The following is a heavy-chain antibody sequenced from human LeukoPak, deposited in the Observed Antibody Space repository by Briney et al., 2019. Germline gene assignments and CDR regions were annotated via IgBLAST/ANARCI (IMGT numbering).Heavy chain of an antibody. V-gene: IGHV4-39*01. J-gene: IGHJ4*02. Sequence: SETLSLTCTVSGGSVSSTTYYWSWIRQPPGKGLEWIASINYSGSTYYNPSLKSRVTISVDTSENQFSLKLSSVTAADTAVYYCARYVVYGSGKYYFDCWGQGTLVTVSS. CDR1: GGSVSSTTYY. D-gene: IGHD3-10*01. CDR2: INYSGST. CDR3: ARYVVYGSGKYYFDC.